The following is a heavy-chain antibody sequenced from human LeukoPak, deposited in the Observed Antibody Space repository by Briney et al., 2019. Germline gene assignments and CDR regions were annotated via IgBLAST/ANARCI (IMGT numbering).Heavy chain of an antibody. D-gene: IGHD3-22*01. CDR2: INHSGST. CDR1: GGSFRNYY. CDR3: ARLRLGFRPYNSRSGNYYYGLDV. V-gene: IGHV4-34*01. J-gene: IGHJ6*02. Sequence: SETLSLTCAVSGGSFRNYYWTWIRQPPGKGLEWIGEINHSGSTNYNPSLKSRVTLSVDTSENQFPLKLSSVTAADTALYHCARLRLGFRPYNSRSGNYYYGLDVWGQGTTVTVSS.